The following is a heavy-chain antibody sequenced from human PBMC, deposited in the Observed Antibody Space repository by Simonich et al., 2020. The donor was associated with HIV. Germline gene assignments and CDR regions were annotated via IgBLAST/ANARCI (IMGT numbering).Heavy chain of an antibody. J-gene: IGHJ4*02. CDR2: VRTFGGDT. Sequence: QIQLVQSGAEVKKPGASVKVSCKASGYTFTNYAISWVRQAPGQGLEWMGWVRTFGGDTKYSQNLQGRVTMTTDTSTTTGYMELRSLRSDDTAIYYCARGQPYFDYWGQGTLVTVSS. CDR1: GYTFTNYA. V-gene: IGHV1-18*01. D-gene: IGHD5-18*01. CDR3: ARGQPYFDY.